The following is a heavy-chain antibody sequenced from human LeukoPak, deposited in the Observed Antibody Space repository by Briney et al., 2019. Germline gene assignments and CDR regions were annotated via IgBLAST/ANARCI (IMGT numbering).Heavy chain of an antibody. CDR1: GFTFSSYS. J-gene: IGHJ4*02. CDR2: ISSSSSYI. Sequence: GGSLRLSCAASGFTFSSYSMNWVRQAPGKGLEWVSSISSSSSYIYYAGSVKGRFTISRDNAKNSLYLQMNSLRAEDTAVYYCAKARSYYGSGAFDYWGQGTLVTVSS. D-gene: IGHD3-10*01. CDR3: AKARSYYGSGAFDY. V-gene: IGHV3-21*01.